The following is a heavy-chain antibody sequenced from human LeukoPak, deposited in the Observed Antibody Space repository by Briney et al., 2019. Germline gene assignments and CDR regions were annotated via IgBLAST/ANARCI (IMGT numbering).Heavy chain of an antibody. Sequence: GGSLRLSCAASGFTFSSYWMHWVRQAPGKGLVWVSRINSDGSSTSHADSVKGRFTISRDNAKNTLYLQMNSLRAEDTAVYYCARIAAGAQRKSVDYWGQGTLVTVSS. CDR1: GFTFSSYW. D-gene: IGHD6-13*01. V-gene: IGHV3-74*01. J-gene: IGHJ4*02. CDR2: INSDGSST. CDR3: ARIAAGAQRKSVDY.